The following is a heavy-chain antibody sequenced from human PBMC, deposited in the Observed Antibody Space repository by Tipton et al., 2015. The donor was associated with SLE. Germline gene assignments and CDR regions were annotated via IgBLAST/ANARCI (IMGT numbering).Heavy chain of an antibody. Sequence: TLSLTCTVSGDSISGANYFWNWIRQPAGKGLEWIGHIYTSSITNYNPSLKSRVTILVDTSKNQISLKVTSVTAADTAVYYCARRPDWYFDLWGQGTLVTVSS. J-gene: IGHJ2*01. CDR2: IYTSSIT. CDR3: ARRPDWYFDL. D-gene: IGHD1-14*01. V-gene: IGHV4-61*09. CDR1: GDSISGANYF.